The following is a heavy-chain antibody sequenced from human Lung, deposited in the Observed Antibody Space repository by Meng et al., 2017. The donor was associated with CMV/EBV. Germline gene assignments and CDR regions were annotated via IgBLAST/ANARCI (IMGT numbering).Heavy chain of an antibody. CDR1: GYTFTSYD. J-gene: IGHJ2*01. V-gene: IGHV1-8*01. CDR3: ASERWGSGYLDL. D-gene: IGHD4-23*01. CDR2: MKPNSGNT. Sequence: QVQLVQSGAEVKKPGASVKVSCKASGYTFTSYDINWVRQATGQGLEWMGWMKPNSGNTGYAQKFQGRVTMTRNTSASTVYMELSSLTSEDTAVYYCASERWGSGYLDLWGRGSLVTVSS.